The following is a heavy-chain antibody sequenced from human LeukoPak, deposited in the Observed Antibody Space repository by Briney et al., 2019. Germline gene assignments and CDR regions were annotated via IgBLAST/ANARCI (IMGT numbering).Heavy chain of an antibody. CDR1: GYTFTSYG. J-gene: IGHJ3*02. D-gene: IGHD5-12*01. CDR2: ISAYNGNT. CDR3: ARDLTVTTITDAFDI. V-gene: IGHV1-18*01. Sequence: ASVKVSCKASGYTFTSYGISWVRQAPGQGLEWMGWISAYNGNTNYAQKLQGRVTMTTDTSTSTAYMELRSPRSDDTAVYYCARDLTVTTITDAFDIWGQGTMVTVSS.